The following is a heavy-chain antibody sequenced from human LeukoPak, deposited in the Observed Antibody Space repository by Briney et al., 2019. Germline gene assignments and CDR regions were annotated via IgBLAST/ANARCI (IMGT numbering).Heavy chain of an antibody. Sequence: SETLSLTCTVSGGSISRYYWSWIRQPPGKGLEWIGSIYDSGSTNYNPSLKSRVTISVDTSKNQSSLNLTSVNAADTAVYYCVRVPVRYYFDYWGQGTLVTVSS. CDR1: GGSISRYY. V-gene: IGHV4-59*01. CDR2: IYDSGST. D-gene: IGHD3-9*01. CDR3: VRVPVRYYFDY. J-gene: IGHJ4*02.